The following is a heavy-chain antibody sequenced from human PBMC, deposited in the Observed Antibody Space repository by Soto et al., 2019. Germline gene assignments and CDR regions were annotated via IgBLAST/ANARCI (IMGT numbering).Heavy chain of an antibody. CDR3: ARGGDVNYYHGMDV. CDR2: ISAYNGNT. D-gene: IGHD5-12*01. Sequence: ASVKVSCKASGYTFTGYYMHWVRQAPGQGLEWMGCISAYNGNTNYAQKFQGRVTMTTDTSMRTAYMDLRRLRSDDTAVYYCARGGDVNYYHGMDVWGQGTTVTVSS. CDR1: GYTFTGYY. V-gene: IGHV1-2*02. J-gene: IGHJ6*02.